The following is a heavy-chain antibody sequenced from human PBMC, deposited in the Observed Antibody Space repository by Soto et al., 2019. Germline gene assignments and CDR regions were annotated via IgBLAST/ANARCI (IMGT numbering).Heavy chain of an antibody. Sequence: SETLSLTCTVSGGSISSYYWSWIRQPPGKGLEWIGYIYYSGSTNYNPSLKSRVTISVDTSKNQFSLTLSSVTAADTAVYYCARGLSTRAYNWFDPWGQGTLVNVSS. CDR2: IYYSGST. D-gene: IGHD2-2*01. V-gene: IGHV4-59*01. J-gene: IGHJ5*02. CDR3: ARGLSTRAYNWFDP. CDR1: GGSISSYY.